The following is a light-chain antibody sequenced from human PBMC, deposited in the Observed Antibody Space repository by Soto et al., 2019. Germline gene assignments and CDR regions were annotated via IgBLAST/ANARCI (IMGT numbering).Light chain of an antibody. J-gene: IGKJ1*01. CDR2: TAS. CDR1: QNIYTW. Sequence: VNQSPSTRSSPVGDRLRMSCLASQNIYTWLAWYQQKPGIAPKLLIHTASTLESGVPSRFSGSGYGTEFTLTISGLQPEDSATYYCQQYERYSTFGQGTTVDIK. V-gene: IGKV1-5*03. CDR3: QQYERYST.